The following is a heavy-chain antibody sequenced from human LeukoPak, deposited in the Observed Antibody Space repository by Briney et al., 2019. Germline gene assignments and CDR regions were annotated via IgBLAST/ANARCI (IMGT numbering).Heavy chain of an antibody. D-gene: IGHD5-24*01. CDR2: MNPNSGNT. J-gene: IGHJ3*02. CDR3: ARWRRDGYNFAFDI. Sequence: GASVKVSCKXSGYTFTSYDINWVRQATGQGLEWMGWMNPNSGNTGYAQKFQGRVTMTRNTSISTAYMELSSLRSEDTAVYYCARWRRDGYNFAFDIWGQRTMVTVSS. V-gene: IGHV1-8*01. CDR1: GYTFTSYD.